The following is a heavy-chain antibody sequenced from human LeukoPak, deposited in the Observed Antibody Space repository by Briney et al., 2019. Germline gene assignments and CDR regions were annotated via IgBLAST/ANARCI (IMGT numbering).Heavy chain of an antibody. Sequence: KSSETLSLTCAVYGGSFSGYYWGWIRQPPGKGLEWIGSIYYSGSTNYNPSLKSRVTISVDTSKNQFSLKLSSVTAADTAVYYCARGRRYYDSSGYYNSRGPLDYWGQGTLVTVSS. CDR2: IYYSGST. CDR1: GGSFSGYY. V-gene: IGHV4-34*01. J-gene: IGHJ4*02. D-gene: IGHD3-22*01. CDR3: ARGRRYYDSSGYYNSRGPLDY.